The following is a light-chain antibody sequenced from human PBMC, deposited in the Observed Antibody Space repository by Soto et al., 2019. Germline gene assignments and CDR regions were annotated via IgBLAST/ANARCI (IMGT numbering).Light chain of an antibody. Sequence: DIQMTQSPSSLSASVGDRVTITCRASQSISSYLNWYQQKPGKAPKLLIYAASSLQSGVPSRFSGSGSGTDFTLTISSLQPEDFANYCFQRSYSTLPTFGGGTKVEIK. V-gene: IGKV1-39*01. CDR2: AAS. CDR1: QSISSY. J-gene: IGKJ4*01. CDR3: QRSYSTLPT.